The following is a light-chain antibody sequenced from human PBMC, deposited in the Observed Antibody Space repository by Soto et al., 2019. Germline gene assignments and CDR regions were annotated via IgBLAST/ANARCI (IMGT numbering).Light chain of an antibody. V-gene: IGLV2-11*01. J-gene: IGLJ1*01. CDR2: DVS. CDR3: CSYAGRDTLYV. Sequence: SALTQPRSVSGSPGQSVTISCTGTSTDVGGYNYVSWYQQHPGKVPNLILYDVSKRPSGVPDRFSGSKSGNTASLTISGLQAEDEADYYCCSYAGRDTLYVFGSGTKVTVL. CDR1: STDVGGYNY.